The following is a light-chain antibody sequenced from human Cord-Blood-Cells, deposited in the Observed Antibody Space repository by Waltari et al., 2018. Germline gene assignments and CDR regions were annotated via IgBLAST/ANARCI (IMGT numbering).Light chain of an antibody. J-gene: IGLJ3*02. CDR2: DVS. Sequence: QSALTQPRSVSGSPGQSVTISCTGTSSDVGGYNYVSWYQQHPGKAPKLMIYDVSKRPPGGPGCFSGPQFGQPASLANPGLQAEDEADYYCCSYAGSYTWVFGGGTKLTVL. CDR3: CSYAGSYTWV. V-gene: IGLV2-11*01. CDR1: SSDVGGYNY.